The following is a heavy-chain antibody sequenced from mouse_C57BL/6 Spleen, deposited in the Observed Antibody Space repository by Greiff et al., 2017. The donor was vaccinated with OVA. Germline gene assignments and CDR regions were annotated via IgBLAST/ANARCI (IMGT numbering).Heavy chain of an antibody. CDR2: IYPGSGNT. J-gene: IGHJ3*01. V-gene: IGHV1-66*01. Sequence: VQLQQSGPELVKPGASVKISCKASGYSFTSYYIHWVKQRPGQGLEWIGWIYPGSGNTKYNEKFKGKATLTADTSSSTAYMQLSSLTSEDSAVYYCARRVYFQFAYWGQGTLVTVSA. CDR3: ARRVYFQFAY. D-gene: IGHD2-1*01. CDR1: GYSFTSYY.